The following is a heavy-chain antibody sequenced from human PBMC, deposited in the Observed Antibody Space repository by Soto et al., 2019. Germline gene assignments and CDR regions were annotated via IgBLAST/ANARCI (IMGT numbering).Heavy chain of an antibody. Sequence: QVQVVQSGAEEKKPGASVKVSCTASGYTFTGYAMHWVRQAPGQRLEWMGWINAGNGNTKYSQKFQGRVTITRDTPASTAYMELSSLRSEDTAVYYCAGAVAVPADFDYWGQGTLVTVSS. CDR1: GYTFTGYA. CDR2: INAGNGNT. V-gene: IGHV1-3*05. J-gene: IGHJ4*02. D-gene: IGHD6-19*01. CDR3: AGAVAVPADFDY.